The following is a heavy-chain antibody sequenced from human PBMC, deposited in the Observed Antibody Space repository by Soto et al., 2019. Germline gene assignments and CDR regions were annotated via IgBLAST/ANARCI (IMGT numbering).Heavy chain of an antibody. Sequence: QVQLVESGGGVVQPGRSLRLSCAASGFTFSTYGIHWVRQAPGKGLEWVAVIWYDGSIKYYADSVKGRFTISRDNSKDTLYLQLNSLRAEDTAVYYCARAVGPDDYWGQGTLVTVSS. CDR3: ARAVGPDDY. CDR1: GFTFSTYG. CDR2: IWYDGSIK. V-gene: IGHV3-33*01. J-gene: IGHJ4*02.